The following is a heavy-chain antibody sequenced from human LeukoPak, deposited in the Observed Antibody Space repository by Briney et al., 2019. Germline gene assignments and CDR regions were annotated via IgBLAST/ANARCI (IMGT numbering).Heavy chain of an antibody. CDR2: ISSSSYI. CDR1: GFTFSSYS. J-gene: IGHJ4*02. CDR3: ARDPHQRNKLYSSSWYVDY. D-gene: IGHD6-13*01. V-gene: IGHV3-21*01. Sequence: KTGGSLRLSCAASGFTFSSYSMTWVRQAPGKGLEWVSSISSSSYIYYADSVKGRFTISRDNAKNSLYLQMNSLRAEDTAVYYCARDPHQRNKLYSSSWYVDYWGQGTLVTVSS.